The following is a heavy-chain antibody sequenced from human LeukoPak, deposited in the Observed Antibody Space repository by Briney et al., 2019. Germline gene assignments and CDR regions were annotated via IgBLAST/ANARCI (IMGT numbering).Heavy chain of an antibody. D-gene: IGHD3-22*01. CDR3: ASSLVVVKAFDI. J-gene: IGHJ3*02. Sequence: PSETLSLTCTVSGGSISSYYWSWIWQPPGKGLEWIGYIYYSGSTNYNPSLKSRVTISVDTSKNQFSLKLSSVTAADTAVYYCASSLVVVKAFDIWGQGTMVTVSS. V-gene: IGHV4-59*01. CDR1: GGSISSYY. CDR2: IYYSGST.